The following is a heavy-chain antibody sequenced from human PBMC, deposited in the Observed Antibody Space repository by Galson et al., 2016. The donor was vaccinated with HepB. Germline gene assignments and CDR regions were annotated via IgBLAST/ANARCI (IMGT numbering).Heavy chain of an antibody. J-gene: IGHJ4*02. CDR3: AKDLYYYDSSGQSFFDY. V-gene: IGHV3-23*01. Sequence: SLRLSCAASGFTFSSHAMSWVRQAPGKGLEWVSVISGSGGSTYYADSVKGRFTISRDNSKNTLYLQMNSLRAEDTAVYYCAKDLYYYDSSGQSFFDYWGQGTQVTVSS. CDR1: GFTFSSHA. CDR2: ISGSGGST. D-gene: IGHD3-22*01.